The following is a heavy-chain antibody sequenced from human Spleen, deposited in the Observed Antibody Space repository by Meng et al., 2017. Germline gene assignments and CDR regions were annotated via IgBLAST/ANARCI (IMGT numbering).Heavy chain of an antibody. CDR3: VRNEGYSFGA. J-gene: IGHJ5*02. D-gene: IGHD2-21*01. CDR1: GDFISSRDW. V-gene: IGHV4-4*02. Sequence: QVQLQASGPGLVKPSGTLSLICAVSGDFISSRDWWSWVRQPPGKGLEWIGEISQGSGRTNYNPSLKSRVTISLDKSKNQFSLNVNSVTAADTAVYYCVRNEGYSFGAWGQGTLVTVSS. CDR2: ISQGSGRT.